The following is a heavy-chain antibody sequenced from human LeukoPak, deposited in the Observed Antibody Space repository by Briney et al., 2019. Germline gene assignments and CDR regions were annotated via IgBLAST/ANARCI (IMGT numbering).Heavy chain of an antibody. V-gene: IGHV3-23*01. Sequence: GGSLRLSCAASGFTFSSYAMSWVRQAPGKGLEWVSAISGSGGSTYYADSVKGRFTISRDNSQNTLYLQMNSLRAEDTAVYYCAKVDAMSSGWYHFDYWGQGTLVTVSS. J-gene: IGHJ4*02. CDR1: GFTFSSYA. CDR2: ISGSGGST. D-gene: IGHD6-19*01. CDR3: AKVDAMSSGWYHFDY.